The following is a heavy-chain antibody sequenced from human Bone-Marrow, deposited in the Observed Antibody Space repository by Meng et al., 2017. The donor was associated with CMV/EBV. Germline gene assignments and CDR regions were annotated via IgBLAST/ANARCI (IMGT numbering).Heavy chain of an antibody. CDR3: ARDVGVVPAAGFDY. D-gene: IGHD2-2*01. CDR1: GYTFTSYD. CDR2: MNPNSGNT. Sequence: ASVKVSCKASGYTFTSYDINWVRQATGQGLEWMGWMNPNSGNTGYAQKFQGRVTITRNTSISTAYMELRSLRSDDTAVYYCARDVGVVPAAGFDYWGQGTLVTVSS. J-gene: IGHJ4*02. V-gene: IGHV1-8*03.